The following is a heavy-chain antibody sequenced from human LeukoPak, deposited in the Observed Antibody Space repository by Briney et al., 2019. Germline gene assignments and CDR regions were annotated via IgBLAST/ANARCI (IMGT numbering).Heavy chain of an antibody. CDR1: GFTFSSYG. J-gene: IGHJ6*02. V-gene: IGHV3-33*01. Sequence: GGSLRLSCAASGFTFSSYGMHWVRQAPGKGLEWVAIIWSDGSNKYYVDSVKGRFTISRDNSKNTLYLQMNSLRAEDTAVYYCARTTLIPYYYGMDVWGQGTTVTVSS. CDR3: ARTTLIPYYYGMDV. D-gene: IGHD1-26*01. CDR2: IWSDGSNK.